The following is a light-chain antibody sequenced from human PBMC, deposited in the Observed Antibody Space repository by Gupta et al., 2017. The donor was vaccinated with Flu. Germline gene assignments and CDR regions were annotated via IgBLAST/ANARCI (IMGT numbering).Light chain of an antibody. CDR3: MQALQTPLT. CDR2: LGS. Sequence: DIVMTQSALSLPVTLGEPASISCRSSQCLLHSNGYNYLDWYLQKPGQSPQLLIYLGSNRASGVPDRFSGSGSGTDFTLKISRVEAEDVGVYYCMQALQTPLTFGGGTKVEIK. J-gene: IGKJ4*01. CDR1: QCLLHSNGYNY. V-gene: IGKV2-28*01.